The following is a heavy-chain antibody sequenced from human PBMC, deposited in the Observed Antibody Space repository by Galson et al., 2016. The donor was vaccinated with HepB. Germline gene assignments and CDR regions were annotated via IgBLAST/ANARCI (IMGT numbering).Heavy chain of an antibody. CDR2: IGPDDNA. V-gene: IGHV3-13*01. Sequence: SLRLSCAASGFSFSSYDMHWVRQIPGKGLEWVSGIGPDDNAFYPGSVKGRFTTSRENAKNSLYLQMNDLSAGDTAVYYCARSPNNYYGMDGWGQGTTVTVSS. D-gene: IGHD1/OR15-1a*01. J-gene: IGHJ6*02. CDR1: GFSFSSYD. CDR3: ARSPNNYYGMDG.